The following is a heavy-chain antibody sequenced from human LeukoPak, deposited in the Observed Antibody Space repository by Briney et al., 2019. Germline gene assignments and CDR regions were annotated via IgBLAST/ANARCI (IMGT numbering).Heavy chain of an antibody. J-gene: IGHJ3*02. CDR2: ISSSSSYI. V-gene: IGHV3-21*01. Sequence: KSGGSLRLSCATSGFTFSSYSMNWVRQAPGKGLEWVSSISSSSSYIYYADSVKGRFTISRDNAKNSLYLQMNSLRAEDTAVYYCASPGAIGPRVIWGQGTMVTVSS. CDR3: ASPGAIGPRVI. D-gene: IGHD4/OR15-4a*01. CDR1: GFTFSSYS.